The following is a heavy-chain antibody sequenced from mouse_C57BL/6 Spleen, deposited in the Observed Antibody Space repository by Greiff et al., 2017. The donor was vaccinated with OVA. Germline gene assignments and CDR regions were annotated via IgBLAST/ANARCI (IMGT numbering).Heavy chain of an antibody. J-gene: IGHJ2*01. CDR1: GYTFTSYW. V-gene: IGHV1-69*01. CDR2: IDPSDSYT. Sequence: QVHVKQPGAELVMPGASVKLSCKASGYTFTSYWMHWVKQRPGQGLEWIGEIDPSDSYTNYNQKFKGKSTLTVDKSSSTAYMQLSSLTSEDSAVYYCATRLFDYWGQGTTLTVSS. D-gene: IGHD3-2*02. CDR3: ATRLFDY.